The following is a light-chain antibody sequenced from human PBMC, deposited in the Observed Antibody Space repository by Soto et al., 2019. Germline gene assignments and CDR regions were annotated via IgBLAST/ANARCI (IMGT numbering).Light chain of an antibody. V-gene: IGKV3-20*01. J-gene: IGKJ5*01. Sequence: ETVMTQSPATLSVSPGERVTLSCRASEGVGSSLAWYQQKPGQAPRVLIYGASSRATGIPDRFIGSGSGTDFTLTISRLEPEDFAMYYCQQFGGSPVTFGQGTRLEIK. CDR2: GAS. CDR3: QQFGGSPVT. CDR1: EGVGSS.